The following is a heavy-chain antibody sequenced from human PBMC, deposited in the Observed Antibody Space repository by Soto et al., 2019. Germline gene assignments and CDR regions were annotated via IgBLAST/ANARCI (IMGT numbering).Heavy chain of an antibody. D-gene: IGHD3-3*01. CDR2: ILPVLGMG. CDR3: ATPHLMGRHYDFRSPTTASLYHYGLGV. J-gene: IGHJ6*02. CDR1: RGTFNTSP. V-gene: IGHV1-69*09. Sequence: QVQLAQSGAEVKKPGSSVRVSCQTSRGTFNTSPISWMRQAPGQGLDWLGDILPVLGMGTYAQHFQDRLTLTAYSSTPSVCMEVSRLTPEDTAVYFCATPHLMGRHYDFRSPTTASLYHYGLGVWGQGTTVSVSS.